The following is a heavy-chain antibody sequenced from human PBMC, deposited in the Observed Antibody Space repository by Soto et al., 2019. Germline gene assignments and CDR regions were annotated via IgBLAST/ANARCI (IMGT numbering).Heavy chain of an antibody. CDR3: AREGSSVRYAFDI. CDR2: ISSSSSTI. V-gene: IGHV3-48*01. Sequence: GGSLRLSCAASGFTFSSYSMNWVRQAPGRGLEWVSYISSSSSTIYYADSVKGRFTISRDNAKNSLYLQMNSLRAEDTAVYYCAREGSSVRYAFDIRGQGTMVTVSS. J-gene: IGHJ3*02. D-gene: IGHD6-19*01. CDR1: GFTFSSYS.